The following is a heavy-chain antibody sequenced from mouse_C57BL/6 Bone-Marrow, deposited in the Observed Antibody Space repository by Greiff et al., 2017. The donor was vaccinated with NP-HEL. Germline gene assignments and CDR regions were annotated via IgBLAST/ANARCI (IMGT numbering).Heavy chain of an antibody. CDR1: GFTFSDYY. CDR3: ARHITTVVANYYAMDY. J-gene: IGHJ4*01. V-gene: IGHV5-12*01. CDR2: ISNGGGRT. D-gene: IGHD1-1*01. Sequence: EVKLMESGGGLVQPGGSLKLSCAASGFTFSDYYMYWVRQTPEKRLEWVAYISNGGGRTYYPDTVTGRFTISRDNAKNTLYLQMSRLKSEDTAMYYCARHITTVVANYYAMDYWGQGTSVTVSS.